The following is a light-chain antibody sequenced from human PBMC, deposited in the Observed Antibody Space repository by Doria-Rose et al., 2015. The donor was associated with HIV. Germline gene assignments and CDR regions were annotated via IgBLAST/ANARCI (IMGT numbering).Light chain of an antibody. CDR2: DGS. CDR3: HQYGTSWT. CDR1: QSFSSTY. Sequence: EIVLTQSPGTLSLSPGERATLSCRASQSFSSTYLAWYRQKPGQAPSLLIYDGSTRATSIPDRFSASGSGTDFTLTINRLEPEDFALYYCHQYGTSWTFGQGTKVEI. J-gene: IGKJ1*01. V-gene: IGKV3-20*01.